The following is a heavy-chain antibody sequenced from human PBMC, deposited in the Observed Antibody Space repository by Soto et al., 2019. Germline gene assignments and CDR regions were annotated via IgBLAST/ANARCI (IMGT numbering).Heavy chain of an antibody. CDR1: GFTFSSYS. D-gene: IGHD2-2*01. Sequence: PGGSLRLSCAASGFTFSSYSMNWVRQAPGKGLEWVSYISSSSTIYYADSVKGRFTISRDNAKNSLYLQMNSLRAEDTAVYYCAREYCSSTSCLNWFDPWGQGTLVT. J-gene: IGHJ5*02. CDR3: AREYCSSTSCLNWFDP. V-gene: IGHV3-48*01. CDR2: ISSSSTI.